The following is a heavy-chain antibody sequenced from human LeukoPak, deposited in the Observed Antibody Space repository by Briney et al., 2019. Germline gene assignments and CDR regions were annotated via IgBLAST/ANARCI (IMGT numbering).Heavy chain of an antibody. D-gene: IGHD2-21*01. J-gene: IGHJ4*02. CDR3: ARAYCGGDCYSDTIDY. Sequence: GGSLRLSCAASGFTFSSYSMNWVRQAPGKGLEWVSSISSSSSYIYYADSVKGRFTISRDNAKNSLYLQMNSLRAEDTTVYYCARAYCGGDCYSDTIDYWGQGTLVTVSS. CDR1: GFTFSSYS. V-gene: IGHV3-21*01. CDR2: ISSSSSYI.